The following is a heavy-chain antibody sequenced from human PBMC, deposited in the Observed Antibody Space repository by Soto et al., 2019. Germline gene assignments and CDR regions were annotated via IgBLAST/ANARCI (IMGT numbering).Heavy chain of an antibody. V-gene: IGHV3-30*03. D-gene: IGHD1-26*01. J-gene: IGHJ4*02. CDR1: GFTFSSYG. Sequence: QVQLVESGGGVVQPGRSLRLSCAASGFTFSSYGMHWVRQAPGKGLEWVAVISYDGSNKYYADSVKGRFTISRDNSKNTLYLQMNSLRAEVTAVYYCATPEVGQVGYWGQGTLVTVSS. CDR2: ISYDGSNK. CDR3: ATPEVGQVGY.